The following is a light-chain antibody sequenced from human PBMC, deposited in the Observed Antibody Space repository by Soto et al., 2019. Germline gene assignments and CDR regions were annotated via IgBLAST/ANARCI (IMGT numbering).Light chain of an antibody. V-gene: IGKV3-11*01. Sequence: EVVLTQSPATLSLSPGERATLSCRASQSVSRYLAWYQQRPGQAPRLLIYDVSDRAPDTPARFSGSGSGTDFTLTISSLEPEDFAVYYCQHRSSWPRTFGGGTEVEIK. J-gene: IGKJ4*01. CDR3: QHRSSWPRT. CDR1: QSVSRY. CDR2: DVS.